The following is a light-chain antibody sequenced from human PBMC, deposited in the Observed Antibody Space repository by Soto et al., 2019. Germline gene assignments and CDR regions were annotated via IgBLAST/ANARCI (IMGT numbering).Light chain of an antibody. V-gene: IGLV2-14*03. CDR3: ASFTRSVTVV. CDR2: DVN. CDR1: SSDVGGYNY. Sequence: QSALTQPASVSGSPGQSITISCAGTSSDVGGYNYVSWYQQHPGKVPRLIISDVNKRPSGVSDRFSGSKSGNTASLTISGLQAEDEADHYCASFTRSVTVVFGGGTKVTVL. J-gene: IGLJ2*01.